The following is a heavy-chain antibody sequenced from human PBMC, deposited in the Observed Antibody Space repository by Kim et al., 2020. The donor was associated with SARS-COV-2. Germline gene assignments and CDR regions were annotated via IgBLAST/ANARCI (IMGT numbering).Heavy chain of an antibody. CDR3: ARDPRPRLRWLTYYYYG. CDR1: GFTFSSCA. D-gene: IGHD5-12*01. Sequence: GGSLRLSCAASGFTFSSCAIHWVRQAPGKGLEWVAVISYDGTNKNYADSVKGRFTISRDNSKNTLYLQMNSLRAEDTALYYCARDPRPRLRWLTYYYYG. V-gene: IGHV3-30-3*01. J-gene: IGHJ6*01. CDR2: ISYDGTNK.